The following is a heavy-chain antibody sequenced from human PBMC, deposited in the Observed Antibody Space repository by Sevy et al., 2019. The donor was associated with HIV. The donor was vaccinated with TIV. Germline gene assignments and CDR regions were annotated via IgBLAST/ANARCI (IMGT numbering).Heavy chain of an antibody. V-gene: IGHV3-23*01. J-gene: IGHJ4*02. CDR1: GFTCSSYG. Sequence: GGSLRLSCAASGFTCSSYGMNWVRQAPGKGLEWVSAVGGSGGGGSHGSTQYVDSVKGRSTISRDNSKNTLYRQMNSLRAEDTAVYYCAKTADFWSGYPNWGQGTLVTVSS. CDR2: VGGSGGGGSHGST. D-gene: IGHD3-3*01. CDR3: AKTADFWSGYPN.